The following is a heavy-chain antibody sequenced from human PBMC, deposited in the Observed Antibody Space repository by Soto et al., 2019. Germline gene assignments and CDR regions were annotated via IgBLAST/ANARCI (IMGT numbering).Heavy chain of an antibody. J-gene: IGHJ4*02. CDR2: ISVTGYII. CDR3: ATGHTVFQREDQLDH. CDR1: GFTFSSYS. V-gene: IGHV3-21*01. Sequence: EVQLVESGGGLVKPGESLRLSCAASGFTFSSYSMNWVRQAPGKGLEWVSSISVTGYIIYYADSVKGRFTVSRDNAKNSLFLQMNSLRGDDTSLYYCATGHTVFQREDQLDHWGQGTLVTVSS. D-gene: IGHD1-26*01.